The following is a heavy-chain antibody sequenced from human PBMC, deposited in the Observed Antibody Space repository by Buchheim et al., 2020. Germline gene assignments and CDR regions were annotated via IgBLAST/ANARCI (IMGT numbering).Heavy chain of an antibody. CDR2: VNHDGGT. D-gene: IGHD2-21*01. CDR3: ARAKGPAYNYYRYFMDV. J-gene: IGHJ6*03. Sequence: QVQIQQWGAGLLKPSETLSLTCAVYGGSFSGFYWSWIRQAPGRGLEWIGEVNHDGGTIYNPSVKSRVTISADRSTNSISLKLSSVTDADTAVYYCARAKGPAYNYYRYFMDVWGKGTT. CDR1: GGSFSGFY. V-gene: IGHV4-34*01.